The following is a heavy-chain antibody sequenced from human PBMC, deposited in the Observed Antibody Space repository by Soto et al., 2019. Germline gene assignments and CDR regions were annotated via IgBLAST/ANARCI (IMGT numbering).Heavy chain of an antibody. CDR1: GGTFSSYA. V-gene: IGHV1-69*13. J-gene: IGHJ5*02. CDR3: ARGGQLLEYSSSSYWFDP. CDR2: IIPIFGTS. D-gene: IGHD6-6*01. Sequence: SVKVSCKASGGTFSSYAISWVRQAPGQGLEWMGGIIPIFGTSNYAQKFQGRVTITADESTSTSYMELSSLRSEDTAVYYCARGGQLLEYSSSSYWFDPWGQGTLVTSPQ.